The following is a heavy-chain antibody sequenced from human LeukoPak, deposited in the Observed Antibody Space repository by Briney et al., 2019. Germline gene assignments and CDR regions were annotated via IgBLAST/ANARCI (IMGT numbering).Heavy chain of an antibody. CDR3: ARMSYYDDSGDNWFDP. J-gene: IGHJ5*02. Sequence: GASVKVSCKASGYTFTSYDINWVRQATGQGLEWMGWMNPNSGNTGYAQKFQGRVTMTRNTSISTAYMELSSLRSEDTAVYYCARMSYYDDSGDNWFDPWGQETLVTVSS. D-gene: IGHD3-22*01. CDR2: MNPNSGNT. V-gene: IGHV1-8*01. CDR1: GYTFTSYD.